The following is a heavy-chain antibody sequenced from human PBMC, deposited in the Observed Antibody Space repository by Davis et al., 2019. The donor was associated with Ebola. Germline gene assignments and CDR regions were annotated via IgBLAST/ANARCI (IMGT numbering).Heavy chain of an antibody. J-gene: IGHJ5*02. V-gene: IGHV4-30-4*01. Sequence: PSETLSLTCTVYGGAISSGGFYWSCIRQAPGRGLEWLGYIYESGQTYYTPSLKSRLTFSQDTSKNQFSLKLTSVTAADTAVYFCARQRFEPTERWFDPWGPGIQVTVSS. CDR2: IYESGQT. D-gene: IGHD6-25*01. CDR3: ARQRFEPTERWFDP. CDR1: GGAISSGGFY.